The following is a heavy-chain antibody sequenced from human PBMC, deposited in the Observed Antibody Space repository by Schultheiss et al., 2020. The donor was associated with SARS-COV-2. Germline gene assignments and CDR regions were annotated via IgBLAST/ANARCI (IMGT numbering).Heavy chain of an antibody. Sequence: ASVKVSCKASGYTFTGYYMHWVRQAPGQGLEWMGWINPNNGNTNYAQKFQGRVTMTRDTSISTAYMEVSSLTSDDTAVYYCARDPFERRPSLDDWGQGTLVTVSS. D-gene: IGHD3-16*01. CDR2: INPNNGNT. CDR1: GYTFTGYY. CDR3: ARDPFERRPSLDD. V-gene: IGHV1-2*02. J-gene: IGHJ4*02.